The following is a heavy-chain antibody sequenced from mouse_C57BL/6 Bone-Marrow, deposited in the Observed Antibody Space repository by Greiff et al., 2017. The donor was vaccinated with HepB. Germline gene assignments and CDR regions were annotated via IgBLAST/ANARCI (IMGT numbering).Heavy chain of an antibody. V-gene: IGHV3-6*01. J-gene: IGHJ2*01. D-gene: IGHD1-1*01. CDR3: ARGLLPFFDY. Sequence: EVKLQESGPGLVKPSQSLSLTCSVTGYSITSGYYWNWIRQFPGNKLEWMGYISYDGSNNYNPSLKNRISITRDTSKNQFFLKLNSVTTEDTATYYCARGLLPFFDYWGQGTTLTVSS. CDR2: ISYDGSN. CDR1: GYSITSGYY.